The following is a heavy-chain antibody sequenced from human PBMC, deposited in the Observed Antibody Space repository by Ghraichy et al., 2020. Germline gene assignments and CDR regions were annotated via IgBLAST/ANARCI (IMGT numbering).Heavy chain of an antibody. CDR3: SREDLGYCSGGSCYPLRWGGGYYYYGMDV. D-gene: IGHD2-15*01. CDR1: GGSFSGYY. Sequence: SETLSLTCAVYGGSFSGYYWSWIRQPPGKGLEWIGESNHSGSTNYNPSLKSRVTISVDTAKNQFSLKLSSVTAADTAVDYCSREDLGYCSGGSCYPLRWGGGYYYYGMDVWGQETTVTVSS. J-gene: IGHJ6*02. V-gene: IGHV4-34*01. CDR2: SNHSGST.